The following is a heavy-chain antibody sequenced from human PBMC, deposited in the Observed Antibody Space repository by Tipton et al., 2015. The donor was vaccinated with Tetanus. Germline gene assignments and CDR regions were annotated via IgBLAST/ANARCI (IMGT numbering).Heavy chain of an antibody. CDR3: ARHSSLKALNY. CDR1: GVSISSSTYF. V-gene: IGHV4-39*01. Sequence: LRLSCAVSGVSISSSTYFWGWIHQPPGKGLEWIGHIFYTGSRHYSPSFESRVTISVDTSKNQFSLELSSVTAADTAVYYCARHSSLKALNYWGQGTLVTASS. CDR2: IFYTGSR. J-gene: IGHJ4*02. D-gene: IGHD3-9*01.